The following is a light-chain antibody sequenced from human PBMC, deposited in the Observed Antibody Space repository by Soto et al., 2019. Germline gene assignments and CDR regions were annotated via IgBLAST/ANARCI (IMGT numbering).Light chain of an antibody. Sequence: EFVLTQSPGTLSLSPGEIATLSFSASQTAISNYLAWYQQRPGQAPRLLIYGASSRATGIPDRFGGMGSWTISTLTISLQHEDYVVEYCQQFSGCPLTFGEGTKVDIK. CDR3: QQFSGCPLT. V-gene: IGKV3-20*01. CDR1: QTAISNY. J-gene: IGKJ4*02. CDR2: GAS.